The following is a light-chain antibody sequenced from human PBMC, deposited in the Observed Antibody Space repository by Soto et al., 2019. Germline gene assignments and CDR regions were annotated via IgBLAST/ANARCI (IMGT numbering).Light chain of an antibody. J-gene: IGKJ2*01. Sequence: VLTQSPGTLSLSPGDTATLSCRASEGVGRFLAWYRQKPGQPPRLLIYDASYRANGIPARFSGSGSATEFTLTINSLEPEDFAVYYCQQRGYWPRTFGQGTTLEI. V-gene: IGKV3-11*01. CDR2: DAS. CDR1: EGVGRF. CDR3: QQRGYWPRT.